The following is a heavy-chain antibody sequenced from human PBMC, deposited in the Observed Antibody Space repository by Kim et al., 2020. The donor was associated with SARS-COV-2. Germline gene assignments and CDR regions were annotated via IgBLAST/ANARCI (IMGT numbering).Heavy chain of an antibody. Sequence: KHYVDSVKGRFTIPRDNAKNSLYLQMTSLRTEDTAIYYCAALDSVQVPGGIWGQGTLVTVSS. J-gene: IGHJ4*02. V-gene: IGHV3-7*01. CDR3: AALDSVQVPGGI. D-gene: IGHD3-10*01. CDR2: K.